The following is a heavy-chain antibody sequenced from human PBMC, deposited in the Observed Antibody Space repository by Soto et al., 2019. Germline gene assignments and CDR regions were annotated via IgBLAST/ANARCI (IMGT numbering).Heavy chain of an antibody. Sequence: QVQLVQSGAEVKEPGSSVKVSCKATGDLFNNYASNWVRQAPGHGLEWMGRISPLFSTTNYAQKFQGRVTIGADELTNIVYRVVRNLDSQDTAMYYCAASSSVAAAGYFNFWGQGTLVTVPP. CDR2: ISPLFSTT. D-gene: IGHD6-13*01. V-gene: IGHV1-69*01. J-gene: IGHJ4*02. CDR3: AASSSVAAAGYFNF. CDR1: GDLFNNYA.